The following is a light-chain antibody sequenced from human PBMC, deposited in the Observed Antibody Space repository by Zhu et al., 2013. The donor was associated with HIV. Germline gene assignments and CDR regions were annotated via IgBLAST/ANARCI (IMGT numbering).Light chain of an antibody. J-gene: IGLJ1*01. V-gene: IGLV1-40*01. CDR1: TSNIGAGFD. CDR2: SNG. Sequence: QSVLTQPPSVSGAPGQRVTISCTGSTSNIGAGFDVHWYQQLPGTAPKLLTNSNGNRPSGVPDRFSGSRSGTSASLAITGLQPEDEADYYCQSYDNSLSGSGVFGTGTKVTVL. CDR3: QSYDNSLSGSGV.